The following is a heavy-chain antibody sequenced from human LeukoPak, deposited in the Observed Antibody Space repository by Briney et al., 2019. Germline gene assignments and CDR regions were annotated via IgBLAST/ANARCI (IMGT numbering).Heavy chain of an antibody. Sequence: PGGSLRLSCVASGFTFSTYGMSWVRQAPGKGLEWVANIKHDGTEKYYMASVKGRFTIFRDNAKNSLYLQMNSLRAEDTAVYYCARDPSYYYMDVWGKGTTVTVSS. J-gene: IGHJ6*03. V-gene: IGHV3-7*01. CDR3: ARDPSYYYMDV. CDR2: IKHDGTEK. CDR1: GFTFSTYG.